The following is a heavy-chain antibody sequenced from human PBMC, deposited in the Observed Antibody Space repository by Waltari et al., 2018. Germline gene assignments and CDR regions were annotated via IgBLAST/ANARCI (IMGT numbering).Heavy chain of an antibody. D-gene: IGHD4-4*01. J-gene: IGHJ6*03. CDR2: INLNGGST. V-gene: IGHV3-20*04. Sequence: EVQLVESGGGVVRPGGSLRLSCAACGFTFVDYGMSWVRQAPGKGLEWVSGINLNGGSTGYADSWKGRFTISRDNAKNSLYLQMNSLRAEDTALYYCARVSALLTTNYYYYYMDVWGKGTTVTVSS. CDR1: GFTFVDYG. CDR3: ARVSALLTTNYYYYYMDV.